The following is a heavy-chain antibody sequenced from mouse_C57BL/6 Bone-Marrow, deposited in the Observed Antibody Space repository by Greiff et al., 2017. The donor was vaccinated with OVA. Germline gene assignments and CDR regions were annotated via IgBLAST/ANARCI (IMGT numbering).Heavy chain of an antibody. Sequence: VQGVESGAELAKPGASVKLSCKASGYTFTSYWMHWVKQRPGQGLEWIGYINPSSGYTKYNQKFKDKATLTADKSSSTAYMQLSSLTYEDSAVYYCARRRDGKGYFDYWGQGTTLTVSS. CDR1: GYTFTSYW. J-gene: IGHJ2*01. D-gene: IGHD2-1*01. CDR2: INPSSGYT. CDR3: ARRRDGKGYFDY. V-gene: IGHV1-7*01.